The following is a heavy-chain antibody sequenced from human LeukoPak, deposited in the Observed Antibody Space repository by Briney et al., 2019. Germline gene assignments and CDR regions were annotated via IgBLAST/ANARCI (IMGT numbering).Heavy chain of an antibody. J-gene: IGHJ5*02. D-gene: IGHD3-10*01. CDR2: ISAYNGDT. V-gene: IGHV1-18*01. Sequence: GASVKVSCKASGYTFTSYAMNWVRQAPGQGLEWMGWISAYNGDTNYAQKLQGRVTMTTDTSTSTAYMEVRNLRSDDTAVYYCARVGPLYYGPSNWFDPWGQGTLVAVSS. CDR3: ARVGPLYYGPSNWFDP. CDR1: GYTFTSYA.